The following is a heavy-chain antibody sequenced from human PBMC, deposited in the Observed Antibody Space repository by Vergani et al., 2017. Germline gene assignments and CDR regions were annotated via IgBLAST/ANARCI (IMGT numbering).Heavy chain of an antibody. D-gene: IGHD1-26*01. J-gene: IGHJ3*02. CDR2: IKQDGSEK. V-gene: IGHV3-7*03. CDR1: GFTFSSYW. CDR3: ARSGSYYFSSAGDAFDI. Sequence: EVQLVESGGGLVQPGGSLRLSRAASGFTFSSYWMSWVRQAPGKGLEWVANIKQDGSEKYYVDSVKGRFTISRDNAKNSLYLQMNSLRAEDTAVYYCARSGSYYFSSAGDAFDIWGQGTVVTVSS.